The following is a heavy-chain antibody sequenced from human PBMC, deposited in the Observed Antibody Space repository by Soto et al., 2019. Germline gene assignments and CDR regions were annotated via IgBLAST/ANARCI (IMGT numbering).Heavy chain of an antibody. CDR3: AKDKRVRGLLYSYGMDV. D-gene: IGHD3-10*01. Sequence: EVQLVESGGVVVQPGGSLRLSCAASGFTFDDYTMHWVRQAPGKGLEWVSLISWDGGSTYYADSVKGRFTISRDNSKNSLYLQMNSLRTEDTALYHCAKDKRVRGLLYSYGMDVWGQGTTVTVSS. CDR1: GFTFDDYT. J-gene: IGHJ6*02. V-gene: IGHV3-43*01. CDR2: ISWDGGST.